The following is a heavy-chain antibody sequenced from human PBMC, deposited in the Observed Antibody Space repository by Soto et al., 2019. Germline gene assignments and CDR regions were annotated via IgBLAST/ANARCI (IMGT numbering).Heavy chain of an antibody. J-gene: IGHJ3*02. V-gene: IGHV1-24*01. D-gene: IGHD6-13*01. CDR3: ATRFIAGRGAFDI. Sequence: ASVKISCKVSRYTLTEVSIHWVRRAPGKGLEWMGGLDPEDGEIIYAQKFQGRVTVTEETSTDTAYMELSSLTSEDTAVYYCATRFIAGRGAFDIWGEGTMVTVSS. CDR1: RYTLTEVS. CDR2: LDPEDGEI.